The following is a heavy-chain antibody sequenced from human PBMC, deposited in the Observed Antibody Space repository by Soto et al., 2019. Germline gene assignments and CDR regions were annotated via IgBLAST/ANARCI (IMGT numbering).Heavy chain of an antibody. CDR2: INPNSGGT. V-gene: IGHV1-2*04. CDR3: ARGHCSSTSCYVLGWRYYYYGMDV. CDR1: GYTFTSYA. J-gene: IGHJ6*02. D-gene: IGHD2-2*01. Sequence: GASVKVSWKASGYTFTSYAMHWVRQAPGQGLEWMGWINPNSGGTNYAQKFQGWVTMTRDTSISTAYMELSRLRSDDTAVYYCARGHCSSTSCYVLGWRYYYYGMDVWGQGTTVTVSS.